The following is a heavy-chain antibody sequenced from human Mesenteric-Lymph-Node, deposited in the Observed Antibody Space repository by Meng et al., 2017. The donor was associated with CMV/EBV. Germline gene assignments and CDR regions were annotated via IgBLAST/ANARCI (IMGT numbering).Heavy chain of an antibody. CDR3: ARGRMSMIMFGAVLVL. V-gene: IGHV3-23*01. CDR2: ISGSGDS. J-gene: IGHJ5*02. CDR1: GFSFSSYE. Sequence: GESLKISCAASGFSFSSYEMNWVRQVPGKGLEWVSSISGSGDSWYVDSVKGRFTVSRDDSKNTLYLQMNILRAADTAVYYCARGRMSMIMFGAVLVLWGQGTLVTVSS. D-gene: IGHD3-16*01.